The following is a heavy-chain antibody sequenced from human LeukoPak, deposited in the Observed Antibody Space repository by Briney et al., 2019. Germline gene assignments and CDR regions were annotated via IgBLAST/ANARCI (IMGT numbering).Heavy chain of an antibody. CDR2: INHSGST. CDR3: AREDTAMVRGGY. J-gene: IGHJ4*02. V-gene: IGHV4-34*01. D-gene: IGHD5-18*01. CDR1: GGSFSGYY. Sequence: SETLSLTCAVYGGSFSGYYWSWIRQPPGKGLEWIGEINHSGSTNYNPSLKSRVTISVDTSKNQFSLKLSSVTAADTAVYYCAREDTAMVRGGYWGQGTLVTVPS.